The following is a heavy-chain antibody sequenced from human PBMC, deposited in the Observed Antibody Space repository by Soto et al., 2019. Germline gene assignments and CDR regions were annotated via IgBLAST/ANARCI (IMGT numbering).Heavy chain of an antibody. Sequence: QVQLVQSGAEVKKPGSSVKVSCKASGGDFSSYTITWVRQAPGQGLEWMGRIIPILGITFYAQKFQGRVTITAHRATSTAYMELNSLRSEDTAVYYCARGPGVGAAGWGQGTLVTVSS. J-gene: IGHJ4*02. CDR2: IIPILGIT. D-gene: IGHD1-26*01. CDR1: GGDFSSYT. CDR3: ARGPGVGAAG. V-gene: IGHV1-69*02.